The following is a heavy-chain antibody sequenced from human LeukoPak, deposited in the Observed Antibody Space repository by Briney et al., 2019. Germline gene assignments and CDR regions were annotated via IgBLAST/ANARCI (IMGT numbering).Heavy chain of an antibody. CDR2: INHGGST. D-gene: IGHD3-22*01. CDR3: AKSNGYGLIDI. J-gene: IGHJ3*02. V-gene: IGHV4-34*01. CDR1: GGSLSAYY. Sequence: SETLSLTCAVYGGSLSAYYWTWIRQPPGKGLEWIGEINHGGSTNYNPSLKSRVTILIDTSKNQFSLKLSSVTAADTAVYYCAKSNGYGLIDIWGQGTMVTVSS.